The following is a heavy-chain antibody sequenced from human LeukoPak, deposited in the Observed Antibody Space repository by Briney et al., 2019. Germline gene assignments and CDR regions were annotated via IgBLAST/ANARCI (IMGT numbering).Heavy chain of an antibody. CDR1: GGSISSSSYY. J-gene: IGHJ4*02. Sequence: SETLSLTCTVSGGSISSSSYYWGWIRQPQGKGLEWIVSIYYSGSTYYNPSLKSRVTISVDTSKNQFSLKLSSVTAADTAVYYCARRGGGYDGRDYWGQGTLVTVSS. D-gene: IGHD5-12*01. CDR2: IYYSGST. CDR3: ARRGGGYDGRDY. V-gene: IGHV4-39*01.